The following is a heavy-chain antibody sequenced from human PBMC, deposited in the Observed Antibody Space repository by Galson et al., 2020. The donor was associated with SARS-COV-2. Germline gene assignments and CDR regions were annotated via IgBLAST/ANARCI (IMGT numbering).Heavy chain of an antibody. CDR2: VYYSGST. CDR3: ARRFLRNMVRGVPTKRDY. CDR1: GGSIMTASYY. V-gene: IGHV4-39*01. J-gene: IGHJ4*02. D-gene: IGHD3-10*01. Sequence: SETLSLTCTVSGGSIMTASYYWGWIRQPPGKGLEWLGTVYYSGSTFYNPSLKSRLSISLEASRNQFSLRLTSVTAADTATYYCARRFLRNMVRGVPTKRDYWGQGILVTVSS.